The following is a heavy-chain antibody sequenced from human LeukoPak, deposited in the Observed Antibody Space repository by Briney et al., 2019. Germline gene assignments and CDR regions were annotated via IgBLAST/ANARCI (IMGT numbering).Heavy chain of an antibody. V-gene: IGHV1-69*01. D-gene: IGHD6-6*01. CDR2: IIPIFGTA. Sequence: SVKVSCKASGGTFSSFAISWVRQAPGQGLEWMGGIIPIFGTANYAQKFQGRVTITADESTSTAYMELSSLRSEDTAVYYCARAGIAARRHTLYRGFDPWGQGTLVTVSS. J-gene: IGHJ5*02. CDR3: ARAGIAARRHTLYRGFDP. CDR1: GGTFSSFA.